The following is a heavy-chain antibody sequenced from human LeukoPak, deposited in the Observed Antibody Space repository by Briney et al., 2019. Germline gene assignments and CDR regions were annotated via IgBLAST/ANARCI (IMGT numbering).Heavy chain of an antibody. CDR3: AREIGVSGELPSVYYYYMDV. J-gene: IGHJ6*03. Sequence: GGSLRLSCAASGFTLSRYWMHWVRQAPGKGLVWVSRINSDGSSTNYADSVKGRFTISRDNAKNTLYLQMNSLRAEDTAVYYCAREIGVSGELPSVYYYYMDVWGKGTTVTVSS. V-gene: IGHV3-74*01. CDR2: INSDGSST. CDR1: GFTLSRYW. D-gene: IGHD3-10*02.